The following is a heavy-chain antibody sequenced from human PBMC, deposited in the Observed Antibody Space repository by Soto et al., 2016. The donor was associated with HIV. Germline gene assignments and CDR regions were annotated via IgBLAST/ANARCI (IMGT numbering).Heavy chain of an antibody. J-gene: IGHJ1*01. CDR2: VYVNGRT. CDR1: GFSISYNY. CDR3: ARDNGRSLIQN. Sequence: EVQLVETGGGLVQPGGSLRLSCAPSGFSISYNYMSWVRQAPGKGLEWASSVYVNGRTYYADSVKGRFTVSRDMSKNLIYLQMNSLRTEDTAVYFCARDNGRSLIQNWGRGTLVTVS. V-gene: IGHV3-53*02. D-gene: IGHD1-26*01.